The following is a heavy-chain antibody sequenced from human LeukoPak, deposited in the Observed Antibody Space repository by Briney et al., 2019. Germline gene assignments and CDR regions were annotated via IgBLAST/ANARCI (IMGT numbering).Heavy chain of an antibody. Sequence: PGGSLRLSCAASGFTVSSNYMSWVRQAPGKGLEWVAFIRYDGSNKYYADSVKGRFTISRDNSKNTLYLQMNSLRAEDTAVYYCAKEGVGVPAAPFDYWGQGTLVTVSS. CDR1: GFTVSSNY. D-gene: IGHD2-2*01. J-gene: IGHJ4*02. CDR3: AKEGVGVPAAPFDY. CDR2: IRYDGSNK. V-gene: IGHV3-30*02.